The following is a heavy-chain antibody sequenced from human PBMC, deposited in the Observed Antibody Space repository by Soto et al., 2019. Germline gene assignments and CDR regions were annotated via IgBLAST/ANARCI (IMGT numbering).Heavy chain of an antibody. Sequence: SLRLSCAASGFTFSSYWMSWVRQAPGKGLEWVANIKQDGSEKYYVDSVKGRFTISRDNAKNSLYLQMNSLRAEDTAVYYCARDMRIAARPGWFDPWGQGTLVTVSS. J-gene: IGHJ5*02. V-gene: IGHV3-7*03. CDR2: IKQDGSEK. CDR1: GFTFSSYW. CDR3: ARDMRIAARPGWFDP. D-gene: IGHD6-6*01.